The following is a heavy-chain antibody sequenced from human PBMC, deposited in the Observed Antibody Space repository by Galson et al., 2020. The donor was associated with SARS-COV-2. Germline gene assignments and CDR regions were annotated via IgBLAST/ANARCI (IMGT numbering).Heavy chain of an antibody. CDR2: ISYDGSNK. CDR1: GFTFSSYA. Sequence: QAGGSLRLSCAASGFTFSSYAMHWVRQAPGKGLEWVAVISYDGSNKYYADSVKGRFTISRDNSKNTLYLQMNSLRAEDTAVYYCARETAGGWAPWGQGTLVTVSS. CDR3: ARETAGGWAP. D-gene: IGHD6-19*01. V-gene: IGHV3-30-3*01. J-gene: IGHJ5*02.